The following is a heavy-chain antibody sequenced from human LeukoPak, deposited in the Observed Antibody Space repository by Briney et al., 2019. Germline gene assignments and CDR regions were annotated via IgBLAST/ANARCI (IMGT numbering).Heavy chain of an antibody. V-gene: IGHV4-34*01. D-gene: IGHD6-13*01. CDR1: GGSFSGYY. J-gene: IGHJ3*02. CDR3: AGYRGAPTTIWAAAGTRAFDI. CDR2: FNRSENT. Sequence: SEALLHTCAVYGGSFSGYYWSRIPQPPAKVDGRNEAFNRSENTNKNPSRKSQVTIAVDTSKNQCSLALSSVTAAGTAVYYCAGYRGAPTTIWAAAGTRAFDIWGKGTMVTVSS.